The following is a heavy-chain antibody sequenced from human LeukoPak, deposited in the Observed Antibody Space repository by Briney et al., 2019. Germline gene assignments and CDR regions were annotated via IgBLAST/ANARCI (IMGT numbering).Heavy chain of an antibody. CDR3: ARGASGSDKEIDN. D-gene: IGHD2-21*02. CDR2: IYYSGNT. Sequence: KASETLSLTCTVSGVSISSSNSYWGWIRQPPGKGLEWIGSIYYSGNTYYNASLKSQVSISIDTSKNQFSLKLTSVTAADTAVYYCARGASGSDKEIDNWGQGTLVTVSS. V-gene: IGHV4-39*01. J-gene: IGHJ4*02. CDR1: GVSISSSNSY.